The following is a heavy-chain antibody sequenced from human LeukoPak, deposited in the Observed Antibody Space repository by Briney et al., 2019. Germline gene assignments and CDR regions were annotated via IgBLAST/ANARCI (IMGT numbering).Heavy chain of an antibody. CDR3: ARDALTLDYGMDV. D-gene: IGHD1-1*01. CDR2: ISSYSSYI. Sequence: GGSLRLSCVASGFTFSTYSMNWVRQAPGKGLEWVSSISSYSSYIYYAVKGRFTISRDNAKNSLYLQMNSLRAEDTAVYYCARDALTLDYGMDVRGQGTTVTVSS. V-gene: IGHV3-21*01. CDR1: GFTFSTYS. J-gene: IGHJ6*02.